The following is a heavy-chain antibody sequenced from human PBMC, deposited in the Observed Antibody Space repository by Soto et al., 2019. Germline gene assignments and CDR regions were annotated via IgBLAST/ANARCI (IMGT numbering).Heavy chain of an antibody. CDR3: ARHSTRFYYYYGMDV. CDR1: GYSFTSYW. D-gene: IGHD2-15*01. J-gene: IGHJ6*02. V-gene: IGHV5-10-1*01. CDR2: IDPSDSYT. Sequence: GECLKISCKGSGYSFTSYWISWVRQMPGKGLEWMGRIDPSDSYTNYSPSFQGHVTISADKSISTAYLQWSSLKASDTAMYYCARHSTRFYYYYGMDVWGQGTTVTVSS.